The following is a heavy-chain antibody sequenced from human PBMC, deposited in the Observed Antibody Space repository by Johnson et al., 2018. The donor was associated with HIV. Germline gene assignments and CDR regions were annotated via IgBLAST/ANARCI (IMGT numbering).Heavy chain of an antibody. Sequence: MLLVESGGGLVQPGGSLRLSCAASGFTFSNYAMNWVRQAPGKGLEWVSSIGYSASDTYYADTVKGRFTNSRHNSNNRLYLQMNSLRAEDTAIYYCEGYCSGGACYSGVSAFDVWGHGTMVTVSS. D-gene: IGHD2-15*01. CDR3: EGYCSGGACYSGVSAFDV. CDR1: GFTFSNYA. CDR2: IGYSASDT. V-gene: IGHV3-23*04. J-gene: IGHJ3*01.